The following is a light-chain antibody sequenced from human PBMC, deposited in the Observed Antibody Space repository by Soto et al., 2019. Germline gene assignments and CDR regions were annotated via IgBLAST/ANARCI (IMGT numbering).Light chain of an antibody. V-gene: IGKV1-27*01. CDR1: RDIDNS. J-gene: IGKJ1*01. CDR3: QKYNKAPWI. CDR2: AAS. Sequence: DIQVTQSPPSLSASFGYRFTITWRASRDIDNSLAWYQQVPGKAPKLLIYAASTLQSGVPSRFRGSGSGTSFILTITSLQPEDVATYYCQKYNKAPWIFGQGTKVDIK.